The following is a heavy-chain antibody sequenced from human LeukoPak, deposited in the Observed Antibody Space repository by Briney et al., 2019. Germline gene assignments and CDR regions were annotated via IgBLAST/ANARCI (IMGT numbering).Heavy chain of an antibody. Sequence: GASVKVSCKASGGTFSSYAISWVRQASGQGLEWMGRIIPILGIANYAQKFQGRVTITADKSTSTAYMELSSLRSEDTAVYYCARVQVVPAAREFDPWGQGTLVTVSS. V-gene: IGHV1-69*04. J-gene: IGHJ5*02. D-gene: IGHD2-2*01. CDR2: IIPILGIA. CDR3: ARVQVVPAAREFDP. CDR1: GGTFSSYA.